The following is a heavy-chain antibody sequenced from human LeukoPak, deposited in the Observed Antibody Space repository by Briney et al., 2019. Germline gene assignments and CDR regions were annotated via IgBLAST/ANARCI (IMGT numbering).Heavy chain of an antibody. J-gene: IGHJ4*02. V-gene: IGHV4-39*02. D-gene: IGHD1-26*01. CDR1: GGSISSSSYY. CDR3: ARDPLGIVGAPAY. Sequence: PSETLSLTCTVSGGSISSSSYYWGWIRQPPGKGLEWIGSIYYSGSTYYNPSLKSRVTISVDTSKNQFSLKLSSVTAADTAVYYCARDPLGIVGAPAYWGQGTLVTVSS. CDR2: IYYSGST.